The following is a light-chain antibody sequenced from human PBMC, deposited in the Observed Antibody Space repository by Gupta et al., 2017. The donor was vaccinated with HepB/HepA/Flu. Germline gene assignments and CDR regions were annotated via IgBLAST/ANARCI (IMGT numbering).Light chain of an antibody. CDR1: SSDVGAYNF. CDR2: DVS. Sequence: QSALTQPRSVSASPGQSVTMSCTGTSSDVGAYNFVSWYQHHPGRPPKLMIFDVSQRPSGVPDRFFGSRSGNTASLTISGLQPEDEADYYCCSYAGTYKFVFGTGTKVTVL. J-gene: IGLJ1*01. CDR3: CSYAGTYKFV. V-gene: IGLV2-11*01.